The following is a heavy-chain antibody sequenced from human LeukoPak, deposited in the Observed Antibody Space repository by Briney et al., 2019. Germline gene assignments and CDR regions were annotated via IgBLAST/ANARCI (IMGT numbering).Heavy chain of an antibody. CDR2: IIPIFGTA. Sequence: SVKVSCKASGGTFSSYAISWVRQAPGQGLEWMGGIIPIFGTANYAQKFQGRVTITADESTSTAYMELSSLRSEDTAVYYCARDGGGYRGYYYYMDVWGKGTTVTISS. J-gene: IGHJ6*03. V-gene: IGHV1-69*13. D-gene: IGHD1-26*01. CDR1: GGTFSSYA. CDR3: ARDGGGYRGYYYYMDV.